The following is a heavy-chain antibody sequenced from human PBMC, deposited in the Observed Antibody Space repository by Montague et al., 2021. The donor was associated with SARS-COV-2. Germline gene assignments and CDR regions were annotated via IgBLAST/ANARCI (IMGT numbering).Heavy chain of an antibody. CDR3: ARLGDGVVPSPILGVGPYYSYYYMDV. V-gene: IGHV4-34*01. D-gene: IGHD3-10*01. J-gene: IGHJ6*03. CDR1: GGSFSTYS. Sequence: SETLSLNCAVHGGSFSTYSWNWIRQLPGKGLEWIGEIHHGGSTNYNPSLKSRVTISADTSKNQFSLKLTSVAAADTAVYYCARLGDGVVPSPILGVGPYYSYYYMDVWGKGTTVTVSS. CDR2: IHHGGST.